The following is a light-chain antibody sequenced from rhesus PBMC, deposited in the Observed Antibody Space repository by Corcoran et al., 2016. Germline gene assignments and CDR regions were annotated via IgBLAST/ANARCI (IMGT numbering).Light chain of an antibody. V-gene: IGKV7-13*01. CDR3: LQSKNSPYS. CDR1: ESVGVFGINL. J-gene: IGKJ2*01. CDR2: QAS. Sequence: DIVLTQSPASLAVSPGQRATITCRASESVGVFGINLIHWYQQKPGHPPTLLIYQASNTDTGVPARFSGIGCGTDFTLTINPVEADDAADYYCLQSKNSPYSFGQGTKVEIK.